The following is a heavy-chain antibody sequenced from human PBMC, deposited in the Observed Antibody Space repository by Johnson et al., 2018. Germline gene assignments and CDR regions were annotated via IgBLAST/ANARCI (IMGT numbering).Heavy chain of an antibody. D-gene: IGHD2-21*02. CDR2: ISYDGSNK. Sequence: VQLVESGGGVVQPGRSLRLCCAASGFTFSAYGIHWVRQAPGKGLEWVALISYDGSNKYYADSVKGRFTISRDNSKNTLYLQMNSLRAEDTAVYYCAKDLGFSVLATAIPIPDYWGQGTLVTVSS. V-gene: IGHV3-30*18. CDR1: GFTFSAYG. J-gene: IGHJ4*02. CDR3: AKDLGFSVLATAIPIPDY.